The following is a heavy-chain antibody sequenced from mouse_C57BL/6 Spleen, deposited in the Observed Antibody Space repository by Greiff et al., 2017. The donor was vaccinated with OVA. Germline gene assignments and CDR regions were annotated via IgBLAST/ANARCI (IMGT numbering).Heavy chain of an antibody. D-gene: IGHD1-1*01. J-gene: IGHJ2*01. CDR3: ARRIITTVVATPFDY. CDR1: GYTFTDYN. V-gene: IGHV1-22*01. CDR2: INPNNGGT. Sequence: EVKLLESGPELVKPGASVKMSCKASGYTFTDYNMHWVKQSHGKSLEWIGYINPNNGGTSYNQKFKGKATLTVNKSSSTAYMELRSLTSEDSAVYYCARRIITTVVATPFDYWGQGTTLTVSS.